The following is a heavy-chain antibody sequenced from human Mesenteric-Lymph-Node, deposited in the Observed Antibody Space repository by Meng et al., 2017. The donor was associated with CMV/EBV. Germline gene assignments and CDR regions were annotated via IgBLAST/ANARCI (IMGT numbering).Heavy chain of an antibody. CDR1: GFTFSSYA. V-gene: IGHV3-23*03. D-gene: IGHD1-26*01. CDR2: IYSGGSST. Sequence: WAASGFTFSSYAMSWVRQAPGKGLEWVSVIYSGGSSTYYGDSVKGRFTISRDNSKNTLYLQMNSLRAEDTVVYYCAKDHPGSYSGSTPWGQGTLVTVSS. CDR3: AKDHPGSYSGSTP. J-gene: IGHJ5*02.